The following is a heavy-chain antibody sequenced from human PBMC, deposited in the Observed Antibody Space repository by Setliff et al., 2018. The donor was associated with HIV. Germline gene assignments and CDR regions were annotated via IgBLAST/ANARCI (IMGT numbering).Heavy chain of an antibody. J-gene: IGHJ5*02. CDR3: ARRSDWFDP. CDR2: IYTSGNT. CDR1: GGSISISD. Sequence: PSETLSLTCTVSGGSISISDWSWIRQPPGKGLEWIGCIYTSGNTNYDPSLKSRVTISVDTSKNQFSLKLVSVTAADTAVYFCARRSDWFDPWGQGTLVTVSS. V-gene: IGHV4-4*09.